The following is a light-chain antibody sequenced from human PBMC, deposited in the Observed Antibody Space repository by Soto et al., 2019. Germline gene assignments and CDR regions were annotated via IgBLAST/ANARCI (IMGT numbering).Light chain of an antibody. CDR1: SANIGSNY. J-gene: IGLJ2*01. CDR2: DSY. V-gene: IGLV1-51*01. Sequence: QSVLTQPPSLSAAPGQKVTISCSGSSANIGSNYVSWYQQLPGTAPKLFIYDSYRRPSEIPDRFSGSKSGTSATLDITGLQTGDEADYYCGAWDGSLSVVLFGGGTKLTVL. CDR3: GAWDGSLSVVL.